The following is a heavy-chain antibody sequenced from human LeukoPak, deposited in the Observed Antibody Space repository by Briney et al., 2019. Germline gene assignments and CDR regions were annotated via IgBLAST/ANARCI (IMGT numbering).Heavy chain of an antibody. J-gene: IGHJ4*02. V-gene: IGHV4-38-2*02. CDR2: IYHSGST. D-gene: IGHD3-10*01. CDR3: ASVTMVRGVIGYFDY. CDR1: GYSISSGYY. Sequence: SETLSLTCIVSGYSISSGYYWGWIRQPPGKGLEWIGSIYHSGSTYYNPSLKSRVTISVDTSKNQFSLKLSSVTAAGTAVYYCASVTMVRGVIGYFDYWGQGTLVTVSS.